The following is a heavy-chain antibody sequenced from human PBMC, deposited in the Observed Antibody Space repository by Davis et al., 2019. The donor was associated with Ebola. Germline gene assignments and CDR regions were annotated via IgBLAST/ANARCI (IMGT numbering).Heavy chain of an antibody. CDR2: ISGSGAST. J-gene: IGHJ5*02. Sequence: GESLKISCSASGFIFSTYVMSWVRQAPGKGPEWVSSISGSGASTYYADSVKGRFTISRDNSEDTLFLQMNNLRVEDTAMYYCAKGNYDSSGYWGYWFDPWGQGVLVTVS. V-gene: IGHV3-23*01. CDR1: GFIFSTYV. D-gene: IGHD3-22*01. CDR3: AKGNYDSSGYWGYWFDP.